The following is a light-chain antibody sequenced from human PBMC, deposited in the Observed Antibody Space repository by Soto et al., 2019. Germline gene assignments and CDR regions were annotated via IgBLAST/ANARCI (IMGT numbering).Light chain of an antibody. CDR2: AAS. Sequence: AIQMTQSPSSLSASVGDRVTITCRASQGIRNDLGWYQQKPGKAPKLLIYAASTLQSGVPSRFSGSGSGTDFTLTITSLQPEDSATYYCLQDDNFPLTFGGGTKVEIK. CDR3: LQDDNFPLT. V-gene: IGKV1-6*01. CDR1: QGIRND. J-gene: IGKJ4*01.